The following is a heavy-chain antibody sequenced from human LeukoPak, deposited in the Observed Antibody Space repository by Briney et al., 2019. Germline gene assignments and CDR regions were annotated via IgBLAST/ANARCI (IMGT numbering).Heavy chain of an antibody. V-gene: IGHV1-2*02. CDR3: ARDLRGAVADI. Sequence: ASVKVSCKASGYTFTGYYMHWVRQAPGQGLEWMGWINPNSGGTNYAQKFQGRVTMTRDTSISTAYMEVSRLTSGDTAIYYCARDLRGAVADIWGQGTLVTVSS. CDR2: INPNSGGT. CDR1: GYTFTGYY. D-gene: IGHD6-19*01. J-gene: IGHJ1*01.